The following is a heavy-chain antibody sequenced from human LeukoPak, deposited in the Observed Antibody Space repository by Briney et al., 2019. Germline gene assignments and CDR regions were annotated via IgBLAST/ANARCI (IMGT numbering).Heavy chain of an antibody. D-gene: IGHD3-10*01. CDR2: IKQDGSEK. J-gene: IGHJ5*02. V-gene: IGHV3-7*01. Sequence: GGSLRLSCAASGFTFSSYWMSWVRQAPGKGLEWLANIKQDGSEKYYVDSVKGRFTISRDNAKNSLYLQMNSLRAEDTAVYYCARATLQYYYGSGRFDPWGQGTLVTVSS. CDR3: ARATLQYYYGSGRFDP. CDR1: GFTFSSYW.